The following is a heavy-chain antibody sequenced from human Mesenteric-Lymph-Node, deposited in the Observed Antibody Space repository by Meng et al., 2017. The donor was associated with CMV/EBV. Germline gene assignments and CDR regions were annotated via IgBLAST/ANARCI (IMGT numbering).Heavy chain of an antibody. D-gene: IGHD6-19*01. V-gene: IGHV4-39*01. CDR2: VHYTGST. J-gene: IGHJ5*02. CDR1: GDSISSFYY. CDR3: ARPFPSWQSPRLDPFGA. Sequence: RRESGPGQGKPSGTLSLPCPVSGDSISSFYYWGWIRQPPGRGLEWIGSVHYTGSTYYSPSLKSRVTVSVDTSKNQFSLRLTSVTAADTAVYYCARPFPSWQSPRLDPFGAWGQGTLVTVSS.